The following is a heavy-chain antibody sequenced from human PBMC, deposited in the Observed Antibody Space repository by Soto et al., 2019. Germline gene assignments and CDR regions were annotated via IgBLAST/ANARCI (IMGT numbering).Heavy chain of an antibody. CDR2: IDPSDSQT. V-gene: IGHV5-10-1*01. D-gene: IGHD3-22*01. CDR3: ARQIYDSDTGPNFQYYFDS. J-gene: IGHJ4*02. CDR1: GYSFAGYW. Sequence: GESLKGSCKGCGYSFAGYWITWVRQKPGKGLEWMGRIDPSDSQTYYSPSFRGHVTISVTKSITTVFLQWSSLRASDTAMYYCARQIYDSDTGPNFQYYFDSWGQGTPVTVSS.